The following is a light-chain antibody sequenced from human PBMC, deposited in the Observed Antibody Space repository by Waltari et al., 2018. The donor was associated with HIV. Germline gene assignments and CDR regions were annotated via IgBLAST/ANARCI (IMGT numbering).Light chain of an antibody. Sequence: QSALAQPASMSGSPGQSVTISSAGSPIYIGTFAFVSCYQQLPGKAPKLLIYRVIFRPSGVPSRFSASKSANTASLTISDLQTEDEAHYYCSSYTITNTWVFGGGTLLTVL. CDR2: RVI. J-gene: IGLJ3*02. V-gene: IGLV2-14*01. CDR3: SSYTITNTWV. CDR1: PIYIGTFAF.